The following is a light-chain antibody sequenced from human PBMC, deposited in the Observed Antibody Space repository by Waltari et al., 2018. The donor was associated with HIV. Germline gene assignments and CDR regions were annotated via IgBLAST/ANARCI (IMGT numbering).Light chain of an antibody. J-gene: IGLJ2*01. CDR1: TGLVSTNKY. CDR2: SGV. V-gene: IGLV7-43*01. CDR3: LLYYYGIYL. Sequence: VVTLEHSLTVSTGGRVALTCSCATGLVSTNKYHNWLQQKAGQATNALLYSGVQAHPWTPPHISAALAAGKAILTLADVGPDDEADYSCLLYYYGIYLFGGGTRLTVL.